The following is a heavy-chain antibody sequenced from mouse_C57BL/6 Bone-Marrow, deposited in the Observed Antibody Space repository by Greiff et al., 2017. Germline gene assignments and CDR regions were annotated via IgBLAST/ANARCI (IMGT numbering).Heavy chain of an antibody. CDR2: IYPGSGST. CDR1: GYTFTSYW. D-gene: IGHD1-1*01. J-gene: IGHJ4*01. CDR3: AKTTVVATKGMDY. V-gene: IGHV1-55*01. Sequence: QVQLQQPGAELVKPGASVKMSCKASGYTFTSYWITWVKQRPGQGLEWIGDIYPGSGSTNYNEKFKSKATLTVDTSSSTAYMQLSSLTSEDSAVYYCAKTTVVATKGMDYWGQGTSVTVSS.